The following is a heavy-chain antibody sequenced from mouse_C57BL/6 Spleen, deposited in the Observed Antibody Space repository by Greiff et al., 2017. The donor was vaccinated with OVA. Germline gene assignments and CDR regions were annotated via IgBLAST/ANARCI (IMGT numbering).Heavy chain of an antibody. CDR1: GYTFTSYW. D-gene: IGHD1-1*01. V-gene: IGHV1-52*01. Sequence: QVQLQQPGAELVRPGSSVKLSCKASGYTFTSYWMHWVKQRPIQGLEWIGNIDPSDSETHYNQKFKDKATLTVDKSSSTAYMQLSSLTSEDSAVSYCAARYYGSSYWYFDVWGTGTTVTVSS. CDR3: AARYYGSSYWYFDV. J-gene: IGHJ1*03. CDR2: IDPSDSET.